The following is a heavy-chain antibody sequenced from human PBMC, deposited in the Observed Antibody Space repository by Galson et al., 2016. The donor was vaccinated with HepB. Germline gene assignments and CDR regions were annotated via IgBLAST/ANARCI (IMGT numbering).Heavy chain of an antibody. D-gene: IGHD2-2*02. CDR1: GDSISISH. V-gene: IGHV4-59*08. CDR2: IDDSGDT. Sequence: SETLSLTCSVSGDSISISHWGWIRQPPGKGLEWIGHIDDSGDTDYNPSLRRRLTPSVDMSKNQVSLKMDSVTAADTAVYYCARRGFCSRTSCYTGGWYFDLWGRGTLVTVSS. J-gene: IGHJ2*01. CDR3: ARRGFCSRTSCYTGGWYFDL.